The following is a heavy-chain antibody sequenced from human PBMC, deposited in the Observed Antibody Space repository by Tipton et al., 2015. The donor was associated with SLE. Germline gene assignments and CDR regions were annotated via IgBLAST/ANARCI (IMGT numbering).Heavy chain of an antibody. V-gene: IGHV4-4*02. CDR3: ARRRAATGLFSERGWFDP. D-gene: IGHD6-25*01. Sequence: GLVKPSGTLSLTCAVSGVSITSSNWFSWVRQPPGKSLEWIGEIFHRGTTNYNPSLGSRVTMSVDKSKNQFSLNLTSVTAADTAVYYCARRRAATGLFSERGWFDPWGQGALVTVSS. J-gene: IGHJ5*02. CDR1: GVSITSSNW. CDR2: IFHRGTT.